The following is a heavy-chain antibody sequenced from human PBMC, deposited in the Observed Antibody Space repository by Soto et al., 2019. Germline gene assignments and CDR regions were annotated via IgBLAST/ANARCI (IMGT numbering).Heavy chain of an antibody. CDR2: INPMLGVA. V-gene: IGHV1-69*10. CDR3: ARGPAQFDP. J-gene: IGHJ5*02. CDR1: GGSFSSLV. D-gene: IGHD2-2*01. Sequence: ASVKVSCKASGGSFSSLVISWLRQAPGQGPEWMGGINPMLGVANFAQKFQDRVTITADESTTTAYMELSSLRSEDTAVYYCARGPAQFDPWGQGTLVTVSS.